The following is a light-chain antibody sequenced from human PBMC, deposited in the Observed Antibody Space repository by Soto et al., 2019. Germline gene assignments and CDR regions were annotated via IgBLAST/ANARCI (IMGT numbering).Light chain of an antibody. J-gene: IGKJ2*01. CDR2: DTS. CDR3: QHRSNCPRMYT. Sequence: EIVLTQSPAPLSLSPGERATLSCRARQRVTSYLAWYQQKPGQAPRLLISDTSNRATGSPARFSGSESGTDFTLTISILEPEHFAVHYCQHRSNCPRMYTFGQGTKLEIK. V-gene: IGKV3-11*01. CDR1: QRVTSY.